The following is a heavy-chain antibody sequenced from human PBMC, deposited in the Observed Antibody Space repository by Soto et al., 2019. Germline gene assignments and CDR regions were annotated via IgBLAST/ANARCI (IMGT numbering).Heavy chain of an antibody. V-gene: IGHV4-34*01. CDR1: GGSISRYY. Sequence: SETLSLTCTVSGGSISRYYWSWIRQPPGKGLEWIGEINHSGSTNYNPSLKSRVTISVDTSKNQFSLKLSSVTAADTAVYYCARIRGNYYDSSEFDPWGQGTLVTVSS. CDR3: ARIRGNYYDSSEFDP. CDR2: INHSGST. D-gene: IGHD3-22*01. J-gene: IGHJ5*02.